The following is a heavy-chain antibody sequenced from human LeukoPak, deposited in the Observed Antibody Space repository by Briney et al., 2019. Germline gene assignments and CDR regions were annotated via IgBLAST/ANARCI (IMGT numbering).Heavy chain of an antibody. CDR1: GFTFKSYG. D-gene: IGHD2-2*01. V-gene: IGHV3-30*18. J-gene: IGHJ4*02. Sequence: GGSLRLSCAGSGFTFKSYGIHWVRQAPGKGREWVAGMSYDGGHRYYGDSVKGRFTISRDNSKDTVYVEMNSLRPEDTALYYCAKGCSSTSCAIEFDSWGQGTLVTVSS. CDR3: AKGCSSTSCAIEFDS. CDR2: MSYDGGHR.